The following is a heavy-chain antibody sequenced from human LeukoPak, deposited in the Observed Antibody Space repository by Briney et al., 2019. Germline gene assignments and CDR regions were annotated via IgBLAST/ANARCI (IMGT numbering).Heavy chain of an antibody. D-gene: IGHD1-14*01. Sequence: GVSLRLSCAASGFTVITNDMTWVRQAPGKGLEWVSVLYSDGNTKYADSVQGRFTISRDNSKNTLYLEMNSLSPDDTAVYYCARGVEPLAANTLAYWGQGTLVTVSS. CDR2: LYSDGNT. V-gene: IGHV3-53*01. CDR3: ARGVEPLAANTLAY. CDR1: GFTVITND. J-gene: IGHJ4*02.